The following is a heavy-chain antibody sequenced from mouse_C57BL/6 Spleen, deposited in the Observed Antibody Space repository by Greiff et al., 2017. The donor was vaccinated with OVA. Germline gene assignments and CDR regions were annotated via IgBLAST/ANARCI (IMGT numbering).Heavy chain of an antibody. V-gene: IGHV1-54*01. CDR3: ARVAGAMDY. Sequence: VKLQESGAELVRPGPSVKVSCKASGYAFTNYLLEWVKQRPGQGLEWIGVINPGSGGTNYNEKFKGKATLTADKSSSTAYMQLSSLTSEDSAVYFCARVAGAMDYWGQGTSVTVSS. CDR1: GYAFTNYL. J-gene: IGHJ4*01. CDR2: INPGSGGT.